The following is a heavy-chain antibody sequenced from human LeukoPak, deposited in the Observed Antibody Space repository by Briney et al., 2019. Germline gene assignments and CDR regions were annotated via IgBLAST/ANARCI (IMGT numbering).Heavy chain of an antibody. J-gene: IGHJ4*02. D-gene: IGHD3-9*01. CDR2: IYYSGST. CDR3: ARDRSLDDILTGYYKETGFDY. CDR1: GGSISSYY. Sequence: SETLSLTCTVSGGSISSYYWSWIRQPPGKGLEWIGYIYYSGSTNYNPSLKSRVTMSVDTSKNQFSLKLSSVTAADTAVYYCARDRSLDDILTGYYKETGFDYWGQGTLVTVSS. V-gene: IGHV4-59*12.